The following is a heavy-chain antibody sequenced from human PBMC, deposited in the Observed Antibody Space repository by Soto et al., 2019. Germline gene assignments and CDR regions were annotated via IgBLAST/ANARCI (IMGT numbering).Heavy chain of an antibody. CDR2: IYYSGST. J-gene: IGHJ3*02. D-gene: IGHD4-17*01. V-gene: IGHV4-31*03. CDR1: GGSISSGGYY. CDR3: ARGVQPMIQDYGAFDI. Sequence: NPSETLSLTCTVSGGSISSGGYYWSWIRQHPGKGLEWIGYIYYSGSTYYNPSLRSRVTISVDTSKNQFSLKLSSVTAADTAVYYCARGVQPMIQDYGAFDIWGQGTMVTVSS.